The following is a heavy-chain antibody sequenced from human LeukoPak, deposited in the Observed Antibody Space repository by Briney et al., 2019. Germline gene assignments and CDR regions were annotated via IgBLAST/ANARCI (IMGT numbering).Heavy chain of an antibody. V-gene: IGHV3-7*01. D-gene: IGHD1-26*01. CDR2: IKEDGSEK. Sequence: GGSLRLSCAASGFTFSVYWMNWVRQAPGKGLEWVANIKEDGSEKYYVDSVKGRFTISRDNAKNSLYLQMNSLRAEDTAVYYCARLIVGAIDYWGQGTLVTVSS. CDR3: ARLIVGAIDY. J-gene: IGHJ4*02. CDR1: GFTFSVYW.